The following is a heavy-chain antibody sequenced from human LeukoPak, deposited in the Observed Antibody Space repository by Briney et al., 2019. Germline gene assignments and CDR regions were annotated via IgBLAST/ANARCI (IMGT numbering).Heavy chain of an antibody. D-gene: IGHD3-10*01. CDR3: ARDPGGVQEFDY. J-gene: IGHJ4*02. Sequence: GGSLRLSCAASGFTFSSYWMHWVRQAPGKGLVWVSRINSDGSSTSYADSVKGRLTISRDNAKNTLYLQMNSLRAEDTAVYYCARDPGGVQEFDYWGQGTLVTVSS. CDR2: INSDGSST. CDR1: GFTFSSYW. V-gene: IGHV3-74*01.